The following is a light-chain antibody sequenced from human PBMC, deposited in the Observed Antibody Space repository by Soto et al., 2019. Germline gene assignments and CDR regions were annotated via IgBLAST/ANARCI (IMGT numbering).Light chain of an antibody. V-gene: IGLV2-14*01. CDR3: TSYTTSSTLVV. CDR2: EVS. Sequence: QSALTQPASVSGSPGQSITISCTGTSSDVGGYNYVSWYQQYPGKAPKLMIYEVSNRPSGVSNRFSGSKSGNTASLTISGLQAEDEADYYCTSYTTSSTLVVFGGGTKLTVL. CDR1: SSDVGGYNY. J-gene: IGLJ2*01.